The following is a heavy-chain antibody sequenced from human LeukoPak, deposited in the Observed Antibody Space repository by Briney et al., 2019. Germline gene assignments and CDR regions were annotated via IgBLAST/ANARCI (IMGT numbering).Heavy chain of an antibody. J-gene: IGHJ3*02. CDR2: IYYSGST. D-gene: IGHD6-13*01. V-gene: IGHV4-39*07. CDR1: GFTFSSYA. Sequence: GSLRLSCAASGFTFSSYAMSWVRQAPGKGLEWIGSIYYSGSTYYNPSLKSRVTISVDTSKNQFSLKLSSVTAADTAVYFCARETLAAAGDALDIWGQGTMVTVSS. CDR3: ARETLAAAGDALDI.